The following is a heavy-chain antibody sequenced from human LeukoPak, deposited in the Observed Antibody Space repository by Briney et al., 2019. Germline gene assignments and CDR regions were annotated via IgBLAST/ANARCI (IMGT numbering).Heavy chain of an antibody. D-gene: IGHD6-19*01. CDR2: INPNRGGT. Sequence: ASVKVSCKASGYTLTGYYMHWVRQAPGQGLEWMGWINPNRGGTNYAQKFQGRVTMTRHTSISTAYMELGRLRSDDTAVYYCARVGEYIAVAGRGDWFDPWGQGTLVTVSS. V-gene: IGHV1-2*02. CDR3: ARVGEYIAVAGRGDWFDP. J-gene: IGHJ5*02. CDR1: GYTLTGYY.